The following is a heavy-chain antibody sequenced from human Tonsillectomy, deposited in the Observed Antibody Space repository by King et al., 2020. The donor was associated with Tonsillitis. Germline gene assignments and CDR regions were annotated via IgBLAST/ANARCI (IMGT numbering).Heavy chain of an antibody. CDR1: GFTFSDAW. J-gene: IGHJ4*02. V-gene: IGHV3-15*01. Sequence: VQLVESGGLVKPGGSLRLSCATSGFTFSDAWMSWVRQPPGKGLEWVGRIKTKDQGGAIDYATAVEGRFSISRDDSKNTLYLQMNNLQPEDTAVYYCTRRSSLGGQGTLVTVSS. CDR2: IKTKDQGGAI. CDR3: TRRSSL. D-gene: IGHD6-13*01.